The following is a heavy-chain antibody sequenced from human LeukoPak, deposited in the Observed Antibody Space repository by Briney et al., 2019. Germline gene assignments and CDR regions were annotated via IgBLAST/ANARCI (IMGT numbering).Heavy chain of an antibody. CDR1: GGSISSYY. J-gene: IGHJ2*01. D-gene: IGHD3-9*01. CDR3: ARSAVFDWLSRYWYFDL. V-gene: IGHV4-59*01. Sequence: PSETLSLTCTVSGGSISSYYWSWIRQPPGKGLEWIGYIYYSGSTNYNPSLKSRVTISVDTSKNQFSLKLSSVTAAGTAVYYCARSAVFDWLSRYWYFDLWGRGTLVTVSS. CDR2: IYYSGST.